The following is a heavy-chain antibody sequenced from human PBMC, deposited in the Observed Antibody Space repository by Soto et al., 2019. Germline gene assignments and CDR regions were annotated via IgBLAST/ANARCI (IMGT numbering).Heavy chain of an antibody. Sequence: SSETLSLTCTVSGCSINSYYWSWIRQPPGKGLEWIGYIYYSGSTNYNPSLKSRATISVDTSKNQFTLKLSSVTAADTAVYYCARVPWQWLGGYAFDIWGQGTMVTVS. CDR2: IYYSGST. CDR1: GCSINSYY. CDR3: ARVPWQWLGGYAFDI. D-gene: IGHD6-19*01. J-gene: IGHJ3*02. V-gene: IGHV4-59*01.